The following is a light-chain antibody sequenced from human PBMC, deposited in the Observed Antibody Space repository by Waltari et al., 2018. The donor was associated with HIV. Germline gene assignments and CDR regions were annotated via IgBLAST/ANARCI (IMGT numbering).Light chain of an antibody. V-gene: IGKV1-12*01. J-gene: IGKJ1*01. CDR1: QAISGW. Sequence: DIQMTQSPSSVSASVGDRVTMACRASQAISGWLAWYQQKPGKAPKLLIYAASRLKSGVPSRCSGSGSGTDFTLTIGSLQPEDFATYFCQQADSFPRTFGQGTKVEIK. CDR3: QQADSFPRT. CDR2: AAS.